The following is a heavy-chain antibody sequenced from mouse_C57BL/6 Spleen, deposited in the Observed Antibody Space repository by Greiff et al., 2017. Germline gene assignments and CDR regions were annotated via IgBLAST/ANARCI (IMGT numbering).Heavy chain of an antibody. CDR3: ARVNWDDYAMDY. D-gene: IGHD4-1*01. Sequence: QVQLQQPGAELVKPGASVKLSCKASGYTFTSYWMHWVKQRPGQGLEWIGMIHPKSGSTNYNEKFKSKATLTVDKSSSTAYMQLSSLTSEDSAVYYCARVNWDDYAMDYWGQGTSVTVSS. J-gene: IGHJ4*01. CDR1: GYTFTSYW. V-gene: IGHV1-64*01. CDR2: IHPKSGST.